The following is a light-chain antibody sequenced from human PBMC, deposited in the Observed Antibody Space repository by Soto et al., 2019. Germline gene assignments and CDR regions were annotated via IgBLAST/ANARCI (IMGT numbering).Light chain of an antibody. CDR2: ENN. CDR3: QSYDSSLSGYV. J-gene: IGLJ1*01. CDR1: SSNIGAGYE. Sequence: QSVLTQPPSVSEAPGQRVTISCTGSSSNIGAGYEAHWYQQVPGTAPKLLIYENNNRPSGVPDRFSVSKSGTSASLAITGLQAEYEAEYYCQSYDSSLSGYVFGTGTKLTVL. V-gene: IGLV1-40*01.